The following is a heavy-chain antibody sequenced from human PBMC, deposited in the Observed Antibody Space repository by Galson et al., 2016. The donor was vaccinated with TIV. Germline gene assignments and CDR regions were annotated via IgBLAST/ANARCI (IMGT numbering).Heavy chain of an antibody. V-gene: IGHV1-2*02. CDR1: GCTFTDYY. Sequence: SVKVSCKASGCTFTDYYIHWVRQAPGQGLEWMGWINPKSGDTKYAQKFEGRVTMTRDTSISTVFMELSSLIYDDTAVFYCARERHMDYWGQGTLVTVSS. CDR3: ARERHMDY. CDR2: INPKSGDT. J-gene: IGHJ4*02.